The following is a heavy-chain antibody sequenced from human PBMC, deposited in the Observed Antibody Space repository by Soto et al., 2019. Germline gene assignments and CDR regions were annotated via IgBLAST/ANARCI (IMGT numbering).Heavy chain of an antibody. Sequence: PGGSLRLSCAASGFTFSNAWMSWVRQAPGKGLEWVGRIKSKTDGGTTIYAQKFQGRVTMTEDTSTDTAYMELSSLRSEDTAVYYCATANYYFDYWGQGTLVTVSS. V-gene: IGHV3-15*01. CDR3: ATANYYFDY. J-gene: IGHJ4*02. CDR1: GFTFSNAW. CDR2: IKSKTDGGTT.